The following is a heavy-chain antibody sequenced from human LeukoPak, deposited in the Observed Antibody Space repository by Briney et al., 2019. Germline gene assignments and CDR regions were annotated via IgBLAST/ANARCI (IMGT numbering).Heavy chain of an antibody. V-gene: IGHV1-2*02. CDR1: GYTFTCYY. Sequence: ASGKVSCKASGYTFTCYYMHWGRQAPGQGLGWMGWVNPNSGGTNYAQQFQGRVTMTRDTSISTAYMELSRLRSADPAMYYCARDQHLDTAMVGDYYYMDAWGTGTPVTVSS. D-gene: IGHD5-18*01. J-gene: IGHJ6*03. CDR2: VNPNSGGT. CDR3: ARDQHLDTAMVGDYYYMDA.